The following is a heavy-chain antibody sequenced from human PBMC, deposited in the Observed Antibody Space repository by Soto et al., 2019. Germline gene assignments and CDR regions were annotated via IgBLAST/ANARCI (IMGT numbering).Heavy chain of an antibody. J-gene: IGHJ3*02. CDR3: AAAVDTAMVTGRGDAFDI. CDR1: GFTFTSSA. CDR2: IVVGSGNT. V-gene: IGHV1-58*01. Sequence: ASVKVSCKASGFTFTSSAVQWVRQARGQRLEWIGWIVVGSGNTNYAQKFQERVTITRDMSTSTAYMELSSLRSEDTAVYYCAAAVDTAMVTGRGDAFDIWGQGTMVTVSS. D-gene: IGHD5-18*01.